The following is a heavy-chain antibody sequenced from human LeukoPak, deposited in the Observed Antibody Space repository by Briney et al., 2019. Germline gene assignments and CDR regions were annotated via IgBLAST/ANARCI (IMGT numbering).Heavy chain of an antibody. Sequence: SETLSLTCSVSGGSITSTSYHWGWIRQPPGKGLEWIGSISYSGSTHYTPSLKSRLTMSADTSKNQLSLKLTSVTAADTAVYYCASWEVLPPKSDYWGQGTLVAVSS. CDR2: ISYSGST. D-gene: IGHD2-15*01. V-gene: IGHV4-39*01. CDR3: ASWEVLPPKSDY. CDR1: GGSITSTSYH. J-gene: IGHJ4*02.